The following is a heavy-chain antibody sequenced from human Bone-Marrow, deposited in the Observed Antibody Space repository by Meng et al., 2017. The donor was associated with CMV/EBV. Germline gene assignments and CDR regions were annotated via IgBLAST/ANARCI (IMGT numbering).Heavy chain of an antibody. CDR3: ARDRSSWNYYYYGMDV. CDR2: TYYRSKWYN. D-gene: IGHD6-13*01. V-gene: IGHV6-1*01. Sequence: SETLSLTCAISGDSVSSNSAAWNWIRQSPSRGLEWLGRTYYRSKWYNDYAVSVKSRITINPDTSKNQFTLQLNSVTPEDTAVYYCARDRSSWNYYYYGMDVWGQGTTVTVSS. CDR1: GDSVSSNSAA. J-gene: IGHJ6*02.